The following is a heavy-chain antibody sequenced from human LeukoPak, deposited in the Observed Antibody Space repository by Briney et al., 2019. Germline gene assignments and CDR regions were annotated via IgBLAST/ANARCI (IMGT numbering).Heavy chain of an antibody. J-gene: IGHJ4*02. CDR3: AKSYYDFWSGYSTFDY. Sequence: SGGSLRLSCAASGFTFSSYAMGWVRQAPGKGLEWVSAISGSGDSTYYADSVKGRFTISRDNSKNTLSLQMNSLRAEDTAVYYCAKSYYDFWSGYSTFDYWGQGTLVTVSS. V-gene: IGHV3-23*01. D-gene: IGHD3-3*01. CDR2: ISGSGDST. CDR1: GFTFSSYA.